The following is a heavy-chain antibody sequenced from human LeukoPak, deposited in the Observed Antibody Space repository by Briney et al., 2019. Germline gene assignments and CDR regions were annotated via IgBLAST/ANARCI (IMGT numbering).Heavy chain of an antibody. V-gene: IGHV4-34*01. D-gene: IGHD2-15*01. CDR1: SGSFSGYY. J-gene: IGHJ3*02. Sequence: PSETLSLTRAVYSGSFSGYYWSWIRQPPGKGLEWIGEINHSGSTNYNPSLKSRVTISVDTSKNQFSLKLSSVTAADTAVYYCARAALGYCSGGSCRNDAFDIWGQGTMVTVSS. CDR2: INHSGST. CDR3: ARAALGYCSGGSCRNDAFDI.